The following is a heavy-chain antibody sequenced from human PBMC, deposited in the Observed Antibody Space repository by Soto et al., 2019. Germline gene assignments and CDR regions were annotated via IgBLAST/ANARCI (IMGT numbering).Heavy chain of an antibody. V-gene: IGHV6-1*01. D-gene: IGHD3-10*01. J-gene: IGHJ3*02. CDR2: TYYRSKWYN. CDR1: GDSVSSNSAA. CDR3: AREEGEKGTYYYGSGSYSDAFDI. Sequence: SQTHSLTCAISGDSVSSNSAAWNWIRQSPSRGLEWLGRTYYRSKWYNDYAVSVKSRITINPDTSKNQFSLQLNSVTPEDTAVYYCAREEGEKGTYYYGSGSYSDAFDIWGQGTMVTVS.